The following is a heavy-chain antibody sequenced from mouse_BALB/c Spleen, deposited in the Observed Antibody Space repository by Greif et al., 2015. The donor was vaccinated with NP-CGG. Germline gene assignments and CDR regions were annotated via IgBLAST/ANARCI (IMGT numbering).Heavy chain of an antibody. CDR3: ARDIRYAWYFDV. CDR1: GFTFTDYY. J-gene: IGHJ1*01. Sequence: EVKLMESGGGLVQPGGSLRLSCATSGFTFTDYYMSWVRQPPGKALEWLGFIRNKANGYTTEYSASVKGRFTISRDNSQSILYLQMNTLRAEDSATYYCARDIRYAWYFDVWGAGTTVTVSS. CDR2: IRNKANGYTT. D-gene: IGHD2-14*01. V-gene: IGHV7-3*02.